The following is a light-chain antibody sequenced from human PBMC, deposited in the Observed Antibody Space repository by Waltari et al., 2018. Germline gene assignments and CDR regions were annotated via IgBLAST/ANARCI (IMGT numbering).Light chain of an antibody. J-gene: IGKJ2*01. CDR1: QSVASTY. V-gene: IGKV3-20*01. Sequence: EIVLTQSPGTLSLSPGDRATLSCRASQSVASTYLAWYQQKPGQAPRLLMFGVSSRATDIPDRFSGSGSGTDFTLTISRLEPEDFAVYFCHQYGSSPYTFGQGTKLEIK. CDR3: HQYGSSPYT. CDR2: GVS.